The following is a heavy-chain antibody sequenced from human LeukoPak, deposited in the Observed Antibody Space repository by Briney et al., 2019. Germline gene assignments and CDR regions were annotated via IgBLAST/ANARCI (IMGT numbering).Heavy chain of an antibody. CDR1: GYTFTGYY. V-gene: IGHV1-2*02. D-gene: IGHD3-9*01. Sequence: ASLKVSCKASGYTFTGYYMHWVRQAPGQGLEWRGWINPNSGGTNYAQKFQGRVTMTRDTSISTAYTELSRPRSDDTAAYYCASFSPGAGYPNFDYWGQGTLVTVSS. CDR2: INPNSGGT. J-gene: IGHJ4*02. CDR3: ASFSPGAGYPNFDY.